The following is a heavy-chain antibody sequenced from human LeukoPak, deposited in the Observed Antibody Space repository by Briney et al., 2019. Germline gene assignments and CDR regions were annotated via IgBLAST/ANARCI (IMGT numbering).Heavy chain of an antibody. CDR2: VYYSGST. CDR3: ARQVVIIPSSRGGPWFDP. Sequence: SSETLSLTCSVSGASVKSDYWSWIRQSPGKGLEWIANVYYSGSTNYNPSLKSRVTISVDASKNQISLKLSSVTAADTAVYCARQVVIIPSSRGGPWFDPWGQGTLVTVSS. J-gene: IGHJ5*01. D-gene: IGHD2/OR15-2a*01. CDR1: GASVKSDY. V-gene: IGHV4-59*08.